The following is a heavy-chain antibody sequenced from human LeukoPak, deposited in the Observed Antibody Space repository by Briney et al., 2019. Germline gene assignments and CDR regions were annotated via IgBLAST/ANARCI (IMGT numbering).Heavy chain of an antibody. CDR1: GGSINSYY. Sequence: SETLSLTCTVSGGSINSYYWSWIRQPPGKGLEWIGYIYYSGSTNYNPSLKSRVTISVDTSKNQFSLKLSSVTAADTAVYYCARALTRSYYYDSSGYYTTDGWFDPWGQGTLVTVSS. CDR3: ARALTRSYYYDSSGYYTTDGWFDP. D-gene: IGHD3-22*01. V-gene: IGHV4-59*01. CDR2: IYYSGST. J-gene: IGHJ5*02.